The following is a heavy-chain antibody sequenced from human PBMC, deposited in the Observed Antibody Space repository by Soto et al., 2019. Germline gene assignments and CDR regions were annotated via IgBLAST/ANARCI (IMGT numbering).Heavy chain of an antibody. CDR3: ARGVRTIFGVAYYYYYGMDV. J-gene: IGHJ6*02. V-gene: IGHV3-74*01. D-gene: IGHD3-3*01. CDR1: GFTFSSYW. CDR2: INSDGSST. Sequence: GGSLRLSCAASGFTFSSYWMHWVRQAPGKGLVWVSRINSDGSSTSYADSVKGRFTISRDNAKNTLYLQMNSLRAEDTAVYYCARGVRTIFGVAYYYYYGMDVWGQGTTVTVSS.